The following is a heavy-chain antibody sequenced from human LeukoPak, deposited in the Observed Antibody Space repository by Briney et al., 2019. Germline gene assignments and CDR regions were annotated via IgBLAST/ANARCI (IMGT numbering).Heavy chain of an antibody. CDR2: ISAYNGNT. J-gene: IGHJ5*02. V-gene: IGHV1-18*01. CDR1: GYTFNSYG. CDR3: ARRRGVVPAAEFDP. Sequence: GASVKVSCKASGYTFNSYGITWVRQAPGQGLEWMGWISAYNGNTNYAQKLQGRVTMTTDTSTSTAYMELRSLRSDDTAVYYCARRRGVVPAAEFDPWGQGTLVTVSS. D-gene: IGHD2-2*01.